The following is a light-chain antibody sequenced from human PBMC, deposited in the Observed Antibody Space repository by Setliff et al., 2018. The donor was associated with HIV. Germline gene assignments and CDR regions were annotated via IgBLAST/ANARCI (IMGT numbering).Light chain of an antibody. Sequence: QPPSTSGTPGQKVSISCSGSSSNIGANTVSWYQHLPGTAPKLVIYQDDRRPSGGPARFSGSKSGTSASLAISGLQSEDEADYYCAAWDDSLKGPVFGSGTKVTVL. CDR2: QDD. J-gene: IGLJ1*01. CDR1: SSNIGANT. V-gene: IGLV1-44*01. CDR3: AAWDDSLKGPV.